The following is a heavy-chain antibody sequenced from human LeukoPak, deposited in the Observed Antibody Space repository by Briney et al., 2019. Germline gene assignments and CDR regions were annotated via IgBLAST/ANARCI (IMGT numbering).Heavy chain of an antibody. CDR1: GYPFTSYH. V-gene: IGHV1-8*01. Sequence: ASVKVSCKASGYPFTSYHVNWVRQATGQGPEWMGWMNPNTGKTAYAQKFQGRVYISRDTSAGTVQMDLSSLTSDDTAVYFCARGVGLTTLANSAFDIWGQGTVVTVSS. CDR3: ARGVGLTTLANSAFDI. J-gene: IGHJ3*02. D-gene: IGHD4/OR15-4a*01. CDR2: MNPNTGKT.